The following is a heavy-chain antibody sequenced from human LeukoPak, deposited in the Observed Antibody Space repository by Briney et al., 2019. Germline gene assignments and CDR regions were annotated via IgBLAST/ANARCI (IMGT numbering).Heavy chain of an antibody. CDR2: FYSSGNV. Sequence: SETLSLTCTVFGDSISNYYWSWLRQPAGKGLEWIGRFYSSGNVKYNSSLQSRVIVSVDTSKNQFSLKLTSVTAAHTAVYYCARDSGRIAAVGTTHYYGMDVWGPGTTVTVSS. J-gene: IGHJ6*02. CDR3: ARDSGRIAAVGTTHYYGMDV. CDR1: GDSISNYY. V-gene: IGHV4-4*07. D-gene: IGHD6-13*01.